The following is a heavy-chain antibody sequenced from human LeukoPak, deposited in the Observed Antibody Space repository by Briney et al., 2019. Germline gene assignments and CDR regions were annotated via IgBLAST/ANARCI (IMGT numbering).Heavy chain of an antibody. J-gene: IGHJ6*02. V-gene: IGHV4-34*01. CDR1: GGSFSGYY. Sequence: SETLSLTCAVYGGSFSGYYWSWIRQPPGKGLEWIGEINHSGSTNYNPSLKSRVTISVDTSKNQFSLKLSSVTAADTAVYYCARAPRYYYGMDVWGQGTTVTVSS. CDR2: INHSGST. CDR3: ARAPRYYYGMDV.